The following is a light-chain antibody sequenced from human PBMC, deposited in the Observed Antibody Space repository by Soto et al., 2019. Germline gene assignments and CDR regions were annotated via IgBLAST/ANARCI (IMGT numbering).Light chain of an antibody. Sequence: EIVLTQSPGTLSLSPGERATLSCRASQSVSNNYLGWYQQKPGQAPRLPIYGASTRATGIPARFSGSGSGTDFTLSISRLEPEDFAVYYCLQYGSSPPITFGQGTRLEMK. CDR1: QSVSNNY. J-gene: IGKJ5*01. CDR2: GAS. V-gene: IGKV3-20*01. CDR3: LQYGSSPPIT.